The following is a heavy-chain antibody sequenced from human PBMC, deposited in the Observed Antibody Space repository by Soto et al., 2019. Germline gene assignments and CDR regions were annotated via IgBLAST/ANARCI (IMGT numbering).Heavy chain of an antibody. CDR1: GFTFSSYS. V-gene: IGHV3-21*01. Sequence: GSLRLSCAASGFTFSSYSMNWVRQAPGKGLEWVSSISSSSSYIYYADSVKGRFTISRDNAKNSLYLQMNSLRAEDTAVYYCARDRSIVVVPAAEGMDVWGQGTTVTVS. J-gene: IGHJ6*02. D-gene: IGHD2-2*01. CDR3: ARDRSIVVVPAAEGMDV. CDR2: ISSSSSYI.